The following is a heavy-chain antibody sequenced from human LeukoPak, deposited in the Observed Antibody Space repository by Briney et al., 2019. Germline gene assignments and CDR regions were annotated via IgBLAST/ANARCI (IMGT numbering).Heavy chain of an antibody. CDR3: ARPLGPIFSVATNHYFDY. V-gene: IGHV1-2*02. J-gene: IGHJ4*02. D-gene: IGHD5-12*01. CDR1: GYTFTGYY. CDR2: INPNSGGT. Sequence: ASVKVSCKASGYTFTGYYMHWVRQAPGQGLEWMGWINPNSGGTNYAQKFQGRVTMTRDTSISTAYMELSRLRSDDTAVYYCARPLGPIFSVATNHYFDYWGQGTLVTVSS.